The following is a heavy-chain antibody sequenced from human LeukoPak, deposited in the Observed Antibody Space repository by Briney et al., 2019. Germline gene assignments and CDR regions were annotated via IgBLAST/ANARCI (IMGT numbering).Heavy chain of an antibody. V-gene: IGHV3-23*01. Sequence: GGSLRLSCAASGFTFSSIAMSWVRQAPDKGLEWVSTISGSGGGTYYGDSVKGRFTISRDNSKNTLYLQMNSLRAEDTAVYYCAKETVFGDFDYWGQGTLVTVSS. CDR3: AKETVFGDFDY. J-gene: IGHJ4*02. D-gene: IGHD3-3*01. CDR1: GFTFSSIA. CDR2: ISGSGGGT.